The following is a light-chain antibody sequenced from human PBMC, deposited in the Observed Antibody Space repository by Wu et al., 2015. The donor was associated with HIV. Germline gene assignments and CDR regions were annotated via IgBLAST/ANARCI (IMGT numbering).Light chain of an antibody. CDR2: GAS. Sequence: EVVMTQSPVTLSVSPGERVTLSCRASQSVGGDVAWYQQKPGQAPRLLIFGASTRATGISPRFGGSGSGTDFTLTISSLEPEDFAVYYCQQRTNWPPELTFGGGTRVEI. J-gene: IGKJ4*01. V-gene: IGKV3-11*01. CDR3: QQRTNWPPELT. CDR1: QSVGGD.